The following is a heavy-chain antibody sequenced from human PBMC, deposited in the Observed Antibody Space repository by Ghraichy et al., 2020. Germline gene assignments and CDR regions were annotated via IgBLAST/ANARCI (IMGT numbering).Heavy chain of an antibody. V-gene: IGHV3-30*02. CDR3: VKDSCSSTSCYFDF. CDR1: GFIFNNYG. Sequence: GGSLRLSCAASGFIFNNYGMHWVRQAPGKGLEWVAFVSYDGKKEKYADSVQGRFTISRDNSNYVVDLHMSSLRPEDTATYYCVKDSCSSTSCYFDFWGQGTLVTVSS. D-gene: IGHD2-2*01. J-gene: IGHJ4*02. CDR2: VSYDGKKE.